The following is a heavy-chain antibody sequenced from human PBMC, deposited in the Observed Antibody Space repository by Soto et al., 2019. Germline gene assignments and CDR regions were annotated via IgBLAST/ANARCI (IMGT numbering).Heavy chain of an antibody. CDR3: ARLNKPSGSYTPNYYYYYGMDV. D-gene: IGHD1-26*01. Sequence: QLQLQESGPGLVKPSETLSLTCTVSGGSISSSSYYWGWIRQPPGKGLEWIGSIYYSGSTAYNPSLKSRVTISVDTSKNQFSLKLSSVTAADTAVYYCARLNKPSGSYTPNYYYYYGMDVWGQGTTVTVSS. CDR1: GGSISSSSYY. J-gene: IGHJ6*02. CDR2: IYYSGST. V-gene: IGHV4-39*01.